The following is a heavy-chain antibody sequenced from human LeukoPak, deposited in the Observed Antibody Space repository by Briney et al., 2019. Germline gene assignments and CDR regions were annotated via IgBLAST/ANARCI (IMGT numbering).Heavy chain of an antibody. D-gene: IGHD3-10*01. V-gene: IGHV3-66*01. J-gene: IGHJ3*02. Sequence: GGSLRLSCAASGFTVSSNHMTWVRQAPGKGLEWVSLIYSDGSTYYADSVKGRFTISRGNSKNTLYLQMGSLRPEDMAVYYCAKNVGSGSRAFDIWGQGTMVTVSS. CDR2: IYSDGST. CDR1: GFTVSSNH. CDR3: AKNVGSGSRAFDI.